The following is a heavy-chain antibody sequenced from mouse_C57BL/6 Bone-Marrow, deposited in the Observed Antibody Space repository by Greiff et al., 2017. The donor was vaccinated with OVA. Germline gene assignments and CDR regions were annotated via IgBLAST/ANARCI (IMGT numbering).Heavy chain of an antibody. CDR2: INPNNGGT. CDR3: ARKWHSNYPYYYAMDY. D-gene: IGHD2-5*01. CDR1: GYTFTDYN. V-gene: IGHV1-18*01. Sequence: VQLQQSGPELVKPGASVKIPCKASGYTFTDYNMDWVKQSHGKSLEWIGDINPNNGGTIYNQKFKGKATLTVDKSSSTAYMELRSLTSEDTAVYYCARKWHSNYPYYYAMDYWGQGTSVTVSS. J-gene: IGHJ4*01.